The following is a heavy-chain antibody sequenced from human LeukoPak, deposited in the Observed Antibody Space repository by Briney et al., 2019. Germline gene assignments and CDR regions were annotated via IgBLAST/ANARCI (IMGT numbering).Heavy chain of an antibody. CDR1: GVAFSGDA. D-gene: IGHD1-26*01. CDR2: ISGSGGST. CDR3: AKMSIVGAILYYFDY. V-gene: IGHV3-23*01. Sequence: VGSLRLSCAASGVAFSGDAIGGVCQGPGKGLGWVSAISGSGGSTYYADSVKGRFTISRDNSKNRLYLQLTRRRAQATAGHAVAKMSIVGAILYYFDYWGQGTLVTVSS. J-gene: IGHJ4*02.